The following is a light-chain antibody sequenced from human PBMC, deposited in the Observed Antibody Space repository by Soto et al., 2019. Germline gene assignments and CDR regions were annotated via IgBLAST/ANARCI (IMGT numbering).Light chain of an antibody. CDR1: HDISNY. CDR3: QQYDNLPIT. Sequence: DIQRTQSPSSLSASVGDRVTITCQASHDISNYLNWFQQFPGKAPKLLIYDASNLETGAPSRFSGSGSGTDFTLTITSLQPEDVATYYCQQYDNLPITFGQGTRLEIK. J-gene: IGKJ5*01. V-gene: IGKV1-33*01. CDR2: DAS.